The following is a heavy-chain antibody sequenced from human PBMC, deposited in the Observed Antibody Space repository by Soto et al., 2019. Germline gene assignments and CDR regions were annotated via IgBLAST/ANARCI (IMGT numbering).Heavy chain of an antibody. J-gene: IGHJ4*02. D-gene: IGHD1-26*01. CDR3: AREGTRPWGLPYFDY. V-gene: IGHV3-74*01. CDR1: GFTFSSYC. Sequence: PAASLRPSCAGSGFTFSSYCMHGVRQAPGKGLVWVSRINSDGSSTSYADSVKGRFTISRDNAKNTLYLQMNSLRAEDTAVYYCAREGTRPWGLPYFDYWGQGTPVTVSS. CDR2: INSDGSST.